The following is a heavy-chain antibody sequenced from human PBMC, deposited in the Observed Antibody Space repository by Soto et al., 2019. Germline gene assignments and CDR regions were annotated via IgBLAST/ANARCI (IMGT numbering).Heavy chain of an antibody. Sequence: QVQRVQSGAEVKKPGASVKVSCKASGYTFTSYGISWVRQAPGQGLEWMGWISAYNGNTNYAQKLQGRVTMTTDTSTSTAYMELRSLRSDDTAVYYCASLAVAGTCDSCYYYGMDVWGQGTTVTVSS. CDR2: ISAYNGNT. J-gene: IGHJ6*02. D-gene: IGHD6-19*01. V-gene: IGHV1-18*01. CDR3: ASLAVAGTCDSCYYYGMDV. CDR1: GYTFTSYG.